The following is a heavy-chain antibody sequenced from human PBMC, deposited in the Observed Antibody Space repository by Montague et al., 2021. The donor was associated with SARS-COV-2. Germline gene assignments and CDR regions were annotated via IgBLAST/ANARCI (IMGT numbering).Heavy chain of an antibody. CDR2: IHGRGDGT. CDR3: VRDQNHGMDV. CDR1: GFTFSSHG. J-gene: IGHJ6*02. V-gene: IGHV3-23*01. Sequence: SLRLSCAASGFTFSSHGMYWVRQPPGKGLEWVSEIHGRGDGTYYADSVKGRFTISRDNSKNTLYLQMNSLRVEDTAVYYCVRDQNHGMDVWGQGTTVIVSS. D-gene: IGHD1-14*01.